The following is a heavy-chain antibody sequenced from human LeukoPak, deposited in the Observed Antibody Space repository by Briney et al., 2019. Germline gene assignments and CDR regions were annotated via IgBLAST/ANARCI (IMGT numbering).Heavy chain of an antibody. Sequence: GGSLRLSCAASGFTFSSYSMNLVRQAPGKGLEWVSSISSSSSYIYYADSVKGRFTISRDNAKNSLYLQMNSLRAEDTAVYYCARVGYDSSGSDVWGKGTTVTVSS. J-gene: IGHJ6*04. V-gene: IGHV3-21*04. D-gene: IGHD3-22*01. CDR2: ISSSSSYI. CDR1: GFTFSSYS. CDR3: ARVGYDSSGSDV.